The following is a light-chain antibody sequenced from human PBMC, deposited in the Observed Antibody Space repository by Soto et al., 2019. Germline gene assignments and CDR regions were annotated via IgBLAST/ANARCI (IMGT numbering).Light chain of an antibody. CDR1: ERISSW. CDR3: QQYNSYWT. CDR2: DAS. Sequence: IQISHNNSTLSPSVVDRVTITFRASERISSWLAWYQQKPGKAPKLLIYDASSLESGVPSRFSGSGSGTEFTLTISSLQPDDFATHYCQQYNSYWTFAEGTKVDIK. V-gene: IGKV1-5*01. J-gene: IGKJ1*01.